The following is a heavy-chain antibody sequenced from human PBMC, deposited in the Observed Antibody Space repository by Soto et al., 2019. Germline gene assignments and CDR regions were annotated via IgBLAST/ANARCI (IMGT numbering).Heavy chain of an antibody. CDR2: IYSGGST. Sequence: EVQLVESGGGLVQPGGSLRLSCAASGFTVSSNYMSWVRQAPGKGLEWVSVIYSGGSTYYADSVKGRFTISRDNSKNTLYLQMSSLRAEDTAVYYRARGSRYYGSGSYRVGVYYYYMDVWGKGTTVTVSS. CDR3: ARGSRYYGSGSYRVGVYYYYMDV. J-gene: IGHJ6*03. V-gene: IGHV3-66*01. D-gene: IGHD3-10*01. CDR1: GFTVSSNY.